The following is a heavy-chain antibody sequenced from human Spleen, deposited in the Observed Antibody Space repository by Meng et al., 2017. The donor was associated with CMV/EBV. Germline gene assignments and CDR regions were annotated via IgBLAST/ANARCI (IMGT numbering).Heavy chain of an antibody. Sequence: QVQLVQSGSELKNPGASVKVSCKASGYIFTSYAVNWVRQAPGQGLEWMGLINTNTGYPTYAQSFTGRFVFSLDTSASTAYLKISSLKAEDTAVYVCATFCFGSESHSYDWLDPWGQGTLVTVSS. CDR3: ATFCFGSESHSYDWLDP. J-gene: IGHJ5*02. V-gene: IGHV7-4-1*02. CDR2: INTNTGYP. CDR1: GYIFTSYA. D-gene: IGHD3-10*01.